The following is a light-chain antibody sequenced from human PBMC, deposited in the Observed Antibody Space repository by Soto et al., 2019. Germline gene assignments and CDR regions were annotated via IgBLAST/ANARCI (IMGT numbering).Light chain of an antibody. V-gene: IGLV2-14*01. CDR1: SSDIGSHNF. J-gene: IGLJ2*01. Sequence: QSALTQPASVSGSPGQSITISCTGTSSDIGSHNFVSWHQQHPGKAPKFIIYGVSNRPSGVSNRFSGSKSGNTASLTISGLQADDEADYYCSSYTSTYIVVFGGGTKVTVL. CDR2: GVS. CDR3: SSYTSTYIVV.